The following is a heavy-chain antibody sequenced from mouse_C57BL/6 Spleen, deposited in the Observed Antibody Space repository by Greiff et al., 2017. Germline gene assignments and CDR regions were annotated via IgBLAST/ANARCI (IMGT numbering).Heavy chain of an antibody. CDR3: SREGGLLRFDY. CDR2: INPSNGGT. D-gene: IGHD2-3*01. V-gene: IGHV1-53*01. J-gene: IGHJ2*01. CDR1: GYTFTSYW. Sequence: QVQLQQPGTELVKPGASVKLSCTASGYTFTSYWMHWVKQRPGQGLEWIGNINPSNGGTNYNEKFKSKATLTGDKSASTAYMQLSSLTSEDSAVYYCSREGGLLRFDYWGQGTTLTVSS.